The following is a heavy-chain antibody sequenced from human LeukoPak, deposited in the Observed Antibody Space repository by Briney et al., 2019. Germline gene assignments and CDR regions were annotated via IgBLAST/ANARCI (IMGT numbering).Heavy chain of an antibody. CDR3: PRDLVTVTKGFDI. Sequence: SETLSLTCAVSDDSFSSHYWTWIRQPPGKGLEWIGHISYIGSTNSNPSLKSRVTISIDTSNDQFSMTLSSVTAANMAENYVPRDLVTVTKGFDIWGQGTMVSVSS. CDR2: ISYIGST. J-gene: IGHJ3*02. D-gene: IGHD4-17*01. V-gene: IGHV4-59*11. CDR1: DDSFSSHY.